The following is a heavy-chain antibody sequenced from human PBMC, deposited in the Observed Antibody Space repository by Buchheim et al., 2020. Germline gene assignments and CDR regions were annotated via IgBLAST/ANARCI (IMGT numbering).Heavy chain of an antibody. CDR3: ARGDFPGYFDY. Sequence: QVQLQESGPGLVKPSETLSLTCAVYGGSFSGYYWSWIRQPPGKGLEWIGEINHSGSTNYNPSLKSRVTISVDTSKNQFSLKLSSVTAADTAVYYCARGDFPGYFDYWGQGTL. V-gene: IGHV4-34*01. CDR1: GGSFSGYY. J-gene: IGHJ4*02. CDR2: INHSGST.